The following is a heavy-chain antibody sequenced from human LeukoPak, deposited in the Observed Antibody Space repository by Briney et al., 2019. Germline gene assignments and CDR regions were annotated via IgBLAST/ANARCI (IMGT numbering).Heavy chain of an antibody. CDR1: GFTFSRYA. J-gene: IGHJ4*02. CDR2: LSDNGGST. D-gene: IGHD3-22*01. CDR3: ARGHYYDSSGLLLYY. V-gene: IGHV3-23*01. Sequence: GGSLRLSCAASGFTFSRYAMSWVRQAPEKGLEWVSTLSDNGGSTYYADSVKGRFAISRDNSKNTLYLQMNSLRAEDTAVYYCARGHYYDSSGLLLYYWGQGTLVTVSS.